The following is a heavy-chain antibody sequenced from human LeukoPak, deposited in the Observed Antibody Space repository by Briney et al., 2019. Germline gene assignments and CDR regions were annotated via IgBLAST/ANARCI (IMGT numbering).Heavy chain of an antibody. Sequence: PSETLSLTCAVSDYSISSGYYWGWIRQPPGKGLEWIGEINHSGSTNYNPSLKSRVTISVDTSKNQFSLKLSSVTAADTAVYYCARGYSSSSYNWFDPWGQGTLVTVSS. J-gene: IGHJ5*02. D-gene: IGHD6-6*01. CDR2: INHSGST. CDR1: DYSISSGYY. V-gene: IGHV4-38-2*01. CDR3: ARGYSSSSYNWFDP.